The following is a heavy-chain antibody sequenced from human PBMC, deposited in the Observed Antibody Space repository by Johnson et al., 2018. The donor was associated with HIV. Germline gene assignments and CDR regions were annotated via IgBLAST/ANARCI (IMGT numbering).Heavy chain of an antibody. CDR1: GFTFSSYW. V-gene: IGHV3-7*01. CDR3: GRVHPAVAGNDAFDI. CDR2: IKQDGSEK. J-gene: IGHJ3*02. D-gene: IGHD6-19*01. Sequence: VQLVESGGGLVQPGGSLRLSCAASGFTFSSYWMSWVRQAPGQGLEWVANIKQDGSEKYYADSVKGRFTITRDNSKNTLYLQMNSLTAEETAVYYCGRVHPAVAGNDAFDIWGQGTMVTVSS.